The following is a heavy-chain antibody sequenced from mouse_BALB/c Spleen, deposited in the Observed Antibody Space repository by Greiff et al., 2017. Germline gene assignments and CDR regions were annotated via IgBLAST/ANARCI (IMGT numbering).Heavy chain of an antibody. D-gene: IGHD1-1*01. CDR3: ARGDYYGSRDAMDY. J-gene: IGHJ4*01. CDR1: GISITTGNYR. V-gene: IGHV3-5*02. Sequence: VQLQQSGPGLVKPSQTVSLTCTVTGISITTGNYRWSWIRQFPGNKLEWIGYIYYSGTITYNPSLTSRTTITRDTSKNQFFLEMNSLTAEDTATYYCARGDYYGSRDAMDYWGQGTSVTVSS. CDR2: IYYSGTI.